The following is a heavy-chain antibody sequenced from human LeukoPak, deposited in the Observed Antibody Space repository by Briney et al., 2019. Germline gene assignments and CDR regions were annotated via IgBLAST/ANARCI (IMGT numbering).Heavy chain of an antibody. V-gene: IGHV5-51*01. CDR2: IYPGDSDI. J-gene: IGHJ4*02. CDR1: GYIFTSYS. CDR3: ARRAVSTDYLEY. D-gene: IGHD1-26*01. Sequence: GESLKISCKGSGYIFTSYSIGWVRQMPGKGLEWMGTIYPGDSDIRYSPSFQGQVTISADKSISTAYLQWSSLKASDTAMYYCARRAVSTDYLEYWSQGTLVTVSS.